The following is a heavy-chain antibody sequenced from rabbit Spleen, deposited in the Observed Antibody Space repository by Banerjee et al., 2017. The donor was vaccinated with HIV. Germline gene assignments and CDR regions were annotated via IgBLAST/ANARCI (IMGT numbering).Heavy chain of an antibody. D-gene: IGHD1-1*01. CDR3: ARDLVAVIGWNFNL. Sequence: QSVEESGGRLVTPGTPLTLTCTVSVFSLSKYAVMWVRQAPGKGLEWIACINIITGKAVYARWAKGRFTISKTSSTTVTLHMTSLTAADSATYFCARDLVAVIGWNFNLWGQGTLVTVS. V-gene: IGHV1S40*01. CDR1: VFSLSKYA. CDR2: INIITGKA. J-gene: IGHJ4*01.